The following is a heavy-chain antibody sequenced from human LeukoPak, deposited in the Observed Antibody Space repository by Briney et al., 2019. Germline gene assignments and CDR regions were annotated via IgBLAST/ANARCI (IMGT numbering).Heavy chain of an antibody. CDR2: IYHSGST. V-gene: IGHV4-38-2*02. CDR3: ARRGNYVDV. CDR1: GYSISSGYY. Sequence: SETLSLTCTVSGYSISSGYYWGWIRQPPGKGLEWIGSIYHSGSTYYNPSLKSRVTISVDTSKNQFSLKLSSVTAADTAVYYCARRGNYVDVWGKGTTVTVSS. J-gene: IGHJ6*03.